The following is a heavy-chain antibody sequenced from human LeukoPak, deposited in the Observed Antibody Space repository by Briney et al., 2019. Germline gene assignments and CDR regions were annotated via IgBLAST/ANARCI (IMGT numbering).Heavy chain of an antibody. Sequence: SVKVSCKASGGTFSSYAISWVRQAPGQGLEWMGRIIPIFGTANYAQKFQGRVTITTDESTSTAYMELSSLRSDDTAVYYCARVGIAAAGTYWGQGTLVTVSS. D-gene: IGHD6-13*01. J-gene: IGHJ4*02. V-gene: IGHV1-69*05. CDR3: ARVGIAAAGTY. CDR1: GGTFSSYA. CDR2: IIPIFGTA.